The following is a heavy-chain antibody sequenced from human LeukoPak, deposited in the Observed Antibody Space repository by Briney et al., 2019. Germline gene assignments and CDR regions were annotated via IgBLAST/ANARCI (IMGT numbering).Heavy chain of an antibody. CDR2: ISWNSGSI. J-gene: IGHJ4*02. CDR3: AKDVASSADGIDY. V-gene: IGHV3-9*03. Sequence: GRSLRLSCAASGFTFDDYAMHWVRQAPGKGLEWVSGISWNSGSIGCADSVKGRFTISRDNAKNSLYLQMNSLRAEDMALYYCAKDVASSADGIDYWGQGTLVTVSS. CDR1: GFTFDDYA.